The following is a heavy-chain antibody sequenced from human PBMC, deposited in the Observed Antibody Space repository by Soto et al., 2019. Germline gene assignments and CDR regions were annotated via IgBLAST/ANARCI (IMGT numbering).Heavy chain of an antibody. V-gene: IGHV3-23*01. CDR2: ISGSGDGT. CDR3: AGPGYSSQDY. CDR1: GFTFSSFA. Sequence: EVQLLESGGGLVQPGGSLRLSCAASGFTFSSFALSWVRQAPGKGLEWVSAISGSGDGTDYADYVKGRFTISRDNSKNTLCLHMNSLRAEDTAVYYCAGPGYSSQDYWGQGALVTVSS. J-gene: IGHJ4*02. D-gene: IGHD5-18*01.